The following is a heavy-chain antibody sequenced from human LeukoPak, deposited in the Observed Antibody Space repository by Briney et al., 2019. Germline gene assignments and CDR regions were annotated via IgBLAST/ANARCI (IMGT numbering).Heavy chain of an antibody. CDR1: GFTFSSNW. D-gene: IGHD6-13*01. CDR3: TRDRGYSTFDY. V-gene: IGHV3-7*01. J-gene: IGHJ4*02. Sequence: GGSLRLSCAASGFTFSSNWMSWVRQGPGEGLEWVANIDQDGSEKNYVDSVKGRFIIPRDNAKNSVYLQMNGLRVEDTAVYYCTRDRGYSTFDYWGQGTLVTVSS. CDR2: IDQDGSEK.